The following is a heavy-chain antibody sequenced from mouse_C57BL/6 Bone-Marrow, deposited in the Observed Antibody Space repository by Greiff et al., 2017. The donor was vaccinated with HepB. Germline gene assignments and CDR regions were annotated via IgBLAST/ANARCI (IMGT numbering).Heavy chain of an antibody. CDR1: GFTFSSYG. Sequence: EVQRVESGGDLVKPGGSLKLSCAASGFTFSSYGMSWVRQTPDKRLEWVATISSGGSYTYYPDSVKGRFTISRDNAKNTLYLQMSSLKSEDTAMYYCARQTEVVLRRGFDYWGQGTTLTVSS. CDR3: ARQTEVVLRRGFDY. D-gene: IGHD1-1*01. CDR2: ISSGGSYT. V-gene: IGHV5-6*01. J-gene: IGHJ2*01.